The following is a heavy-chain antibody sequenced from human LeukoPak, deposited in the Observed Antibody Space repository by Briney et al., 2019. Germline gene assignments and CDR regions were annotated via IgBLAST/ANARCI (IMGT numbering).Heavy chain of an antibody. CDR1: GFTFSSYS. CDR2: ISSSSSYI. CDR3: AREDYDYVWGSYRYYYYMDV. J-gene: IGHJ6*03. V-gene: IGHV3-21*01. Sequence: GGSLRLSCAASGFTFSSYSMNWVRQAPGKGLEWVSSISSSSSYIYYADSVKGRFTISRDNAKNSLYLQMNSLRAEDTAVYYCAREDYDYVWGSYRYYYYMDVWGKGTTVTVSS. D-gene: IGHD3-16*02.